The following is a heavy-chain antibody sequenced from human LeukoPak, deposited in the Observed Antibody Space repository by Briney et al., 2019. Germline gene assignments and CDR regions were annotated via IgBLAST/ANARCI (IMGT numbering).Heavy chain of an antibody. D-gene: IGHD3-22*01. CDR1: GFTFSRHA. V-gene: IGHV3-33*06. J-gene: IGHJ4*02. Sequence: GGSLRLSCAASGFTFSRHAMHWVRQAPGKGLEWVAVKWYDGSNKYYADSVKGRSTISRDNSNNTLYLQMNSLRADDTAVYYCAKVTDSSGYSPSDYWGQGTLVTVSS. CDR2: KWYDGSNK. CDR3: AKVTDSSGYSPSDY.